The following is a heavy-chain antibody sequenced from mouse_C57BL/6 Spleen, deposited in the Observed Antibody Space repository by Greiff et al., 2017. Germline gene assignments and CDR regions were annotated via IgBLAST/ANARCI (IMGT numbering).Heavy chain of an antibody. J-gene: IGHJ3*01. V-gene: IGHV1-82*01. CDR3: TRSESY. CDR2: IYPGDGDT. CDR1: GYAFSSSW. Sequence: VKLMESGPELVKPGASVKISCKASGYAFSSSWMNWVKQRPGKGLEWIGRIYPGDGDTNYNGKFKGKATLTADKSSSTAYMELRSLTSEDSAVYYCTRSESYWGQGTLVTVSA.